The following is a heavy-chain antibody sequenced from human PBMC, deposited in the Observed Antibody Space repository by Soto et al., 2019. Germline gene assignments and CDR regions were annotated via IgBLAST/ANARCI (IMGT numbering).Heavy chain of an antibody. Sequence: PGGSLRLSCAASGFTFSSYGMHWVRQAPGKGLEWVAVISYDGSNKYYADSVKGRFTISRDNSKNTLYLQMNSLRAEDTAVYYCAKDGGTPRVAAYFDYWGQGTLVTVSS. CDR2: ISYDGSNK. CDR3: AKDGGTPRVAAYFDY. J-gene: IGHJ4*02. CDR1: GFTFSSYG. V-gene: IGHV3-30*18. D-gene: IGHD2-15*01.